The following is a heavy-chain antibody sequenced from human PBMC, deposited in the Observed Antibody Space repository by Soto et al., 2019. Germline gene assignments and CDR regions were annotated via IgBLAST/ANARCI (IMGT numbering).Heavy chain of an antibody. J-gene: IGHJ6*02. CDR3: ARDQVVEDIVVVVAATDPWYYYGMDV. V-gene: IGHV3-33*01. CDR1: GFTFSSYG. CDR2: IWYDGSNK. Sequence: GGSLRLSCAASGFTFSSYGMHWVRQAPGKGLEWVAVIWYDGSNKYYADSVKGRFTISRDNSKNTLYLQMNSLRAEDTAVYYCARDQVVEDIVVVVAATDPWYYYGMDVWGQGTTVTVSS. D-gene: IGHD2-15*01.